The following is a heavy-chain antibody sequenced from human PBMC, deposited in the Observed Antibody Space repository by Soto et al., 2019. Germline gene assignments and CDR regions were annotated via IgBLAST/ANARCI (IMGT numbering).Heavy chain of an antibody. CDR2: IIPIFGTA. CDR3: ARGIAGAGYFDY. CDR1: GGTFSSYA. J-gene: IGHJ4*02. V-gene: IGHV1-69*01. Sequence: QVQLVQSGAEVKKPGSSVKVSCKASGGTFSSYAISWVRQAPGQGLEWMGGIIPIFGTANYAQKFQGRVTTTADESTSTAYMELSRLGSEDTAVYYCARGIAGAGYFDYWGQGTLVTVSS. D-gene: IGHD6-19*01.